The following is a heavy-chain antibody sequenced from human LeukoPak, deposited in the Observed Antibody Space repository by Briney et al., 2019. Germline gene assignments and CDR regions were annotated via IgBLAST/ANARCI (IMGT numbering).Heavy chain of an antibody. Sequence: GGSLRLSCAASGFTFSDNYMSWIRQAPGKGLEWVSYISSSGSTKYYADSVKGRFTISRDNAKNSLYLQMNSLRAEDTAVYYCGRDGSGSPDYWGQGTLVTVSS. CDR1: GFTFSDNY. J-gene: IGHJ4*02. CDR2: ISSSGSTK. CDR3: GRDGSGSPDY. D-gene: IGHD5-12*01. V-gene: IGHV3-11*01.